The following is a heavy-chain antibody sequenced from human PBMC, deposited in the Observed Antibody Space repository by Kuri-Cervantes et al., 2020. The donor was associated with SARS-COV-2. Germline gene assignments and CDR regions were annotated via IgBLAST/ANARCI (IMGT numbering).Heavy chain of an antibody. CDR1: GDSVSSNSAA. CDR2: TYYRSKWYN. V-gene: IGHV6-1*01. CDR3: AREVVAATIDYYYYYGMDV. Sequence: SQTLSLTCAISGDSVSSNSAAWNWIRQSPSRGLEWLGRTYYRSKWYNDYAVSVKSRITINPDTSKNQFSLQLNSVTPEDTAVYYCAREVVAATIDYYYYYGMDVWGRGTTVTVSS. D-gene: IGHD2-15*01. J-gene: IGHJ6*02.